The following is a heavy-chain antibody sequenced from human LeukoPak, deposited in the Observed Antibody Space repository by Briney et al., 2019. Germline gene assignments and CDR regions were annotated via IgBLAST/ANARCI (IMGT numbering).Heavy chain of an antibody. V-gene: IGHV3-30*04. J-gene: IGHJ4*02. CDR3: ARVGRGYSFKVYYFDY. CDR1: GFTFNNYA. D-gene: IGHD5-18*01. CDR2: ISYDGSNK. Sequence: QPGGSLRLSCAGSGFTFNNYAMHWVRQAPGKGLEWVAVISYDGSNKDYADSVRGRFTISRDYSKNTLYLQMNSLRGEDTAVYYCARVGRGYSFKVYYFDYWGQGTLVTVSS.